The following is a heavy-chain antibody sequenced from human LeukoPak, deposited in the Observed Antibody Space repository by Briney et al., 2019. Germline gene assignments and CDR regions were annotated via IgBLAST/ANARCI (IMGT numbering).Heavy chain of an antibody. D-gene: IGHD2-21*02. J-gene: IGHJ4*02. CDR3: ARDVVTNAQFYFDY. CDR1: GFTFSTYA. Sequence: PGRSLRLSCGASGFTFSTYAMHWVREAPGKGLVWVAFISYGGSNKYYADSVKGRFTISRDNSKNTLYLQMSSLRVEDTAVYYCARDVVTNAQFYFDYWGQGTLVTVSS. V-gene: IGHV3-30-3*01. CDR2: ISYGGSNK.